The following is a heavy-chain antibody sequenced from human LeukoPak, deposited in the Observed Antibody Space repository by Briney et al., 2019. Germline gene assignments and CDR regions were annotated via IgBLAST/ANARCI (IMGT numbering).Heavy chain of an antibody. Sequence: PSETLSLTCTVSGGSISSGVFYWSWVRQPPGKGLEWIGYIYYSGSTYCNPSLKSRVTMSADTSRNQFSLKLSSVTAADTAVYYCARDNRGYGEVDYWGQGTLVTVSS. CDR1: GGSISSGVFY. D-gene: IGHD4-17*01. V-gene: IGHV4-30-4*01. CDR2: IYYSGST. CDR3: ARDNRGYGEVDY. J-gene: IGHJ4*02.